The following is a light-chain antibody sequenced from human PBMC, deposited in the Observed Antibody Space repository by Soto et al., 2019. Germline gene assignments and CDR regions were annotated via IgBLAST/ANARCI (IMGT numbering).Light chain of an antibody. V-gene: IGLV3-21*04. J-gene: IGLJ2*01. CDR1: NIGSKS. CDR3: QVWDSSSDVV. Sequence: SYELTQPPSVSVAPGKTDRITCGGNNIGSKSVHWYQQKPGQAPVLVIYYDSDRPSGIPERFSGSNSGNTATLTISRVEAGDEADYYCQVWDSSSDVVFGGGTKLTVL. CDR2: YDS.